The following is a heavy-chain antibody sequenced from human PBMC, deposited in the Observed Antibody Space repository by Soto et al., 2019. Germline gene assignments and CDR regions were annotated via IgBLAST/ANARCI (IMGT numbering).Heavy chain of an antibody. J-gene: IGHJ6*02. V-gene: IGHV1-8*01. Sequence: DSVKFSCKASAYTFTSYNITLVRQSTGQGLEWMGWMNPHSGNTGYAQKFQGRVTMARNTSLSTAYMELSSLPSEDTAVYYCARRTRHIRPKIKIFGVAPYYSGMDVWGQGTTPTDSS. CDR1: AYTFTSYN. CDR3: ARRTRHIRPKIKIFGVAPYYSGMDV. D-gene: IGHD3-3*01. CDR2: MNPHSGNT.